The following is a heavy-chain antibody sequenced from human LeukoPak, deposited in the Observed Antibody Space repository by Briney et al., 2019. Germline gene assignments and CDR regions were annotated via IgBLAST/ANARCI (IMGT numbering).Heavy chain of an antibody. Sequence: GGSLRLSCAASGFTVSSNYMSWVRQAPGKGLEWVSVIYSGGSTYYADSVKGRFIISRDNSKNTLYLQMNSLRPADTAAYYCAGVYRLYDSSGYYTSSRAFDIWGQGTIVTVSS. CDR3: AGVYRLYDSSGYYTSSRAFDI. D-gene: IGHD3-22*01. CDR2: IYSGGST. V-gene: IGHV3-53*01. J-gene: IGHJ3*02. CDR1: GFTVSSNY.